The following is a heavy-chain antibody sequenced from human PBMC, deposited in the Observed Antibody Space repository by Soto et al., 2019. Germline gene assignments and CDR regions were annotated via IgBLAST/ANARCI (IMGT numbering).Heavy chain of an antibody. CDR1: GGTFSSYA. CDR2: IIPIFGTA. J-gene: IGHJ4*02. D-gene: IGHD1-26*01. Sequence: KVCCRPSGGTFSSYAIIWVRHAPGQGLEWMGGIIPIFGTANYAQKFQGRVTITADESTSTAYMELSSLRSEDTAVYYCARSSGSYRWYFDYWGQGTLVTV. V-gene: IGHV1-69*01. CDR3: ARSSGSYRWYFDY.